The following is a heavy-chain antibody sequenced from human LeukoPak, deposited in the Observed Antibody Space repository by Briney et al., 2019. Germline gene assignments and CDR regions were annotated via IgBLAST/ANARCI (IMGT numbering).Heavy chain of an antibody. D-gene: IGHD6-13*01. Sequence: SETLSLTCAVYGESFSGHYWTWIHQPPGKGLEWIGEIDHTGSINYNPSLKSRVTTSLDTSKNQFSLKLSSVTAADTAKYYCARTPSGAAAGYYGMDVWGQGTTVTVSS. CDR2: IDHTGSI. J-gene: IGHJ6*02. CDR1: GESFSGHY. CDR3: ARTPSGAAAGYYGMDV. V-gene: IGHV4-34*01.